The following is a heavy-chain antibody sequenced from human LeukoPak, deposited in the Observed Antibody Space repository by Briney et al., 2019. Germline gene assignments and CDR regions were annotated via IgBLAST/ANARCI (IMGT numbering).Heavy chain of an antibody. CDR3: ARGQSSSRPGYYYYYMDV. D-gene: IGHD6-13*01. Sequence: NPSQTLSLTCTVSGDSISSGSYYWSWIRQPAGEGLEWIGYIYYSGSTNYNPSLKSRVTISVDTSKNQFSLKLSSVTAADTAVYYCARGQSSSRPGYYYYYMDVWGKGTTVTVSS. CDR2: IYYSGST. J-gene: IGHJ6*03. V-gene: IGHV4-61*10. CDR1: GDSISSGSYY.